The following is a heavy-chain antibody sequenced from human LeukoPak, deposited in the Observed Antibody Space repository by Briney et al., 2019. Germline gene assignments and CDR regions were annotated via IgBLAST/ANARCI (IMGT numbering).Heavy chain of an antibody. D-gene: IGHD6-19*01. J-gene: IGHJ5*02. Sequence: ASVKVSCKASGYTFTSYGIGWVRQAPGQGLEWMGWISAYNGNTNYAQKLQGRVTMTTDTSTSTAYMELRSLRSDDTAVYYCARDVGPIAVAGDNWFDPWGQGTLVTVSS. CDR3: ARDVGPIAVAGDNWFDP. V-gene: IGHV1-18*01. CDR2: ISAYNGNT. CDR1: GYTFTSYG.